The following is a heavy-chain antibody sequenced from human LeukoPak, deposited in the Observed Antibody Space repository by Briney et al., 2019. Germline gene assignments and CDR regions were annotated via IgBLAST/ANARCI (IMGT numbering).Heavy chain of an antibody. CDR2: INPNSGGT. V-gene: IGHV1-2*02. D-gene: IGHD3-22*01. J-gene: IGHJ3*02. CDR1: GYTFTGYY. CDR3: ARGVYYDSSGYYYDAFDI. Sequence: ASVKVSCKASGYTFTGYYMHWVRQAPGQGLEWMGWINPNSGGTNYAQKFQGRVTMTRDTSISTAYMELSRLRSDDTAVYYCARGVYYDSSGYYYDAFDIWGQGTMVTVSS.